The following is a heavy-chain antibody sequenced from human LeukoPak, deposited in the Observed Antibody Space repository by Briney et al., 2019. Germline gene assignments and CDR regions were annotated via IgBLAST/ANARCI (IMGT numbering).Heavy chain of an antibody. V-gene: IGHV1-69*04. CDR3: ARGYDFWSGISPLGY. J-gene: IGHJ4*02. D-gene: IGHD3-3*01. CDR2: IIPILGIA. CDR1: GGTFSSYA. Sequence: GASVKVSCKASGGTFSSYAISCVRQAPGQGLEWMGRIIPILGIANYAQKFQGRVTITADKSASTAYMELSSLRSEDTAVYYCARGYDFWSGISPLGYWGQGTLVTVSS.